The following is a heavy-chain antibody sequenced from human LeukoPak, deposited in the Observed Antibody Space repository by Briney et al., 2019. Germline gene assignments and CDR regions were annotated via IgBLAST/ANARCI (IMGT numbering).Heavy chain of an antibody. CDR1: GFIVSTNY. J-gene: IGHJ4*02. D-gene: IGHD3-9*01. CDR3: ASRGDDYDILTGYNYYFGY. Sequence: GGSLRPSCAASGFIVSTNYMTWVRQAPGKGLEWISVLYGDASTNYADSVKGRFTISRDDSKSTLYLQMNSLRAGDTAVYYCASRGDDYDILTGYNYYFGYWGQGTLVTVSS. V-gene: IGHV3-66*01. CDR2: LYGDAST.